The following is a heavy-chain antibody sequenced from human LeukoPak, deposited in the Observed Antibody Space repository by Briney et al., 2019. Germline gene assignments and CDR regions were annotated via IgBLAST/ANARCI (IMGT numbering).Heavy chain of an antibody. D-gene: IGHD2-2*01. J-gene: IGHJ6*03. V-gene: IGHV4-34*01. Sequence: ASETLSLTCAVYGGSFSGYYWSWIRKPPGKGLKWIGEINHIGSTNYNPSLKSRVTISVDTSKNQFSLKLSSVTAADTAVYYCARTSEGYCRSTRCWAYYYYMDVWGKGTTVTISS. CDR2: INHIGST. CDR3: ARTSEGYCRSTRCWAYYYYMDV. CDR1: GGSFSGYY.